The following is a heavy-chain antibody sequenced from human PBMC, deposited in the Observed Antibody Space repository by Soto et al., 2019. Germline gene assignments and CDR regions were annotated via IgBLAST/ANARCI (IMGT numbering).Heavy chain of an antibody. CDR3: ARAFTLVMSSRVD. V-gene: IGHV1-18*03. Sequence: AWLKRSCKTSGYTFSSYAISWVRQAPGQGLEWMGWVSPYNGNANYTEKFKGRVSMTTDTSTTTAYIELTSLTSDDMAIYYGARAFTLVMSSRVDSGQAELVTGAS. D-gene: IGHD6-6*01. CDR2: VSPYNGNA. CDR1: GYTFSSYA. J-gene: IGHJ4*02.